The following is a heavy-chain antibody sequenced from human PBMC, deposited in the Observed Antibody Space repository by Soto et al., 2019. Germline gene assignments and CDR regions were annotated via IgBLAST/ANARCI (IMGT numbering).Heavy chain of an antibody. CDR2: IWYEGSNK. Sequence: LRLSCVGSGFTFSSYGMHWVRQSPGKGLEWVAVIWYEGSNKYDADSVKGRFTISRDNSKNTLYLQMNSLRAEDTAVYYCASQYYDFWRGYHYYYYYGMDASRHGTTVTAP. CDR3: ASQYYDFWRGYHYYYYYGMDA. CDR1: GFTFSSYG. J-gene: IGHJ6*02. D-gene: IGHD3-3*01. V-gene: IGHV3-33*01.